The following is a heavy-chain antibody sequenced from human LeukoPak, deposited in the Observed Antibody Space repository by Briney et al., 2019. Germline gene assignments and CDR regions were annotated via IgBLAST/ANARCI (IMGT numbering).Heavy chain of an antibody. CDR2: IRSKANSYAT. CDR3: TRPKGSSWYLNWFDP. V-gene: IGHV3-73*01. CDR1: GFTFSGSA. D-gene: IGHD6-13*01. J-gene: IGHJ5*02. Sequence: PGGSLKLSCAASGFTFSGSAMHWVRQASGKGLEWVGRIRSKANSYATAYAASVKGRFTISRDDSKNTAYLQMNSLKTEDTAVYYCTRPKGSSWYLNWFDPWGQGTLVTVSS.